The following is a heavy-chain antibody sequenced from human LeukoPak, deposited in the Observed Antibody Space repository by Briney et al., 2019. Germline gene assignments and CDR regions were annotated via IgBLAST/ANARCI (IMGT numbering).Heavy chain of an antibody. CDR2: IYYSGGT. V-gene: IGHV4-59*08. CDR1: GDSISSYY. D-gene: IGHD5-24*01. CDR3: ARHVTISGPYDASDI. Sequence: PSETLSLTCTVSGDSISSYYWSWIRQPPGKGLEWIGYIYYSGGTDYNPSLKSRVTISVDTCKNQFSLMLRSVTAADTAVYYCARHVTISGPYDASDIWGQGTMVTVSP. J-gene: IGHJ3*02.